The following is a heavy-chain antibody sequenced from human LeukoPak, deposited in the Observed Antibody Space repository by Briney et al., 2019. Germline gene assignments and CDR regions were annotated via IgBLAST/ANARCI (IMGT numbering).Heavy chain of an antibody. J-gene: IGHJ6*02. V-gene: IGHV4-59*01. CDR2: IYYSGST. CDR1: GVSISSYY. D-gene: IGHD3-3*01. Sequence: SETLSLTCTVSGVSISSYYWSWIRQPPGKGLEGIGYIYYSGSTNYNPSLKSRVTISVDTSKNQFSLKLSSVTAADTAVYYCARDSDSYGMDVWGQGTTVTVSS. CDR3: ARDSDSYGMDV.